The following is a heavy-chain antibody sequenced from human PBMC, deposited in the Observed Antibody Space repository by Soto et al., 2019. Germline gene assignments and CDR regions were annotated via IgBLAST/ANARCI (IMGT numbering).Heavy chain of an antibody. CDR2: ISYDGSNK. V-gene: IGHV3-30-3*01. J-gene: IGHJ4*02. CDR1: GFTFSSYA. CDR3: ARELTMVRGVHNRFDY. Sequence: ESGGGVVQPGRSLRLSCAASGFTFSSYAMHWVRQAPGKGLEWVAVISYDGSNKYYADSVKGRFTISRDNSKNTLYLQMNSLRAEDTAVYYCARELTMVRGVHNRFDYWGQGTLVTVSS. D-gene: IGHD3-10*01.